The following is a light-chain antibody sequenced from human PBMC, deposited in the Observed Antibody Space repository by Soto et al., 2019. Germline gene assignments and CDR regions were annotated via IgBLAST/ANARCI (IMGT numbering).Light chain of an antibody. J-gene: IGKJ1*01. V-gene: IGKV3-11*01. CDR1: QSVSSY. CDR2: DAS. CDR3: QQYGSSGT. Sequence: EIVLTQSPATLALPPWERATLSCRASQSVSSYLAWYQQKPGQAPRLLIYDASNRATGIPARFSGSGSGTDFTLTISSLEPEDFAVYYCQQYGSSGTFGQGTKVHIK.